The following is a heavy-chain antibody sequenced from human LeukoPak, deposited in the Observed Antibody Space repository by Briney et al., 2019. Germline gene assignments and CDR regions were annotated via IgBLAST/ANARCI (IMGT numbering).Heavy chain of an antibody. CDR1: GYTFTGYY. V-gene: IGHV1-2*02. CDR3: GYGDYERFDY. Sequence: ASVKVSCKASGYTFTGYYMHWVRQAPGQGLEWMGWINPNSGSTKYAQKFQGRVTMTRDTSISTAYMELSRLRSDDTAVYYCGYGDYERFDYWGQGTLVTVSS. J-gene: IGHJ4*02. D-gene: IGHD4-17*01. CDR2: INPNSGST.